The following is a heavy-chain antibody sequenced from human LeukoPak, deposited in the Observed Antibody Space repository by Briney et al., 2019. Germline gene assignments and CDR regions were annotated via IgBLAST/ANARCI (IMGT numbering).Heavy chain of an antibody. J-gene: IGHJ4*02. D-gene: IGHD2-2*01. V-gene: IGHV3-23*01. CDR3: AKRTIPAAPFDY. Sequence: GGSLRLSCAASGFTLSSYALSWVRQAPGKGLEWVSSISGSGGSTYYADSVKGRFTISRDNSKNTLYLQMNSLRAEDTAVYYCAKRTIPAAPFDYWGQGTLVTVSS. CDR1: GFTLSSYA. CDR2: ISGSGGST.